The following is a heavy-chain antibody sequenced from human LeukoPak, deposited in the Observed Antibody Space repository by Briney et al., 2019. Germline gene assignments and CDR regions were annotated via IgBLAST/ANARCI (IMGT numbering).Heavy chain of an antibody. V-gene: IGHV4-59*11. CDR2: IYYSGST. CDR1: GGSISSHY. Sequence: SETLSLTCTVSGGSISSHYWSWIRQPPGKGLEWIGYIYYSGSTNYNPSLKSRVTISVDTSKNQLSLKLSSVTAADTAVYYCARGSPPLHDIFNYWGQGTLVTVSS. J-gene: IGHJ4*02. CDR3: ARGSPPLHDIFNY. D-gene: IGHD3-22*01.